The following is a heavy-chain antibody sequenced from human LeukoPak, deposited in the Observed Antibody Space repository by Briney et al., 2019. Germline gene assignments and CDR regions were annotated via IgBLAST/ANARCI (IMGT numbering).Heavy chain of an antibody. Sequence: SETLSLTCTVSGGSIDSSSYYWDWIRQPPGKGLEWLGNIYYSGTTFYTSSLKSRVTISTDMSKNQFSLRLTSVTAADTAVYYCASITYGDYHYWGQGTLVTVSS. V-gene: IGHV4-39*01. CDR2: IYYSGTT. J-gene: IGHJ4*02. D-gene: IGHD4-17*01. CDR1: GGSIDSSSYY. CDR3: ASITYGDYHY.